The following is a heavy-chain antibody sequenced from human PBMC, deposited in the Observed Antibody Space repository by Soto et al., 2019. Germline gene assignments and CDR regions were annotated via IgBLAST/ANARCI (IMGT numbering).Heavy chain of an antibody. J-gene: IGHJ4*02. D-gene: IGHD3-10*01. V-gene: IGHV3-73*01. CDR1: GFVFKDSS. CDR3: NRLISAAQDY. CDR2: IRDRAYNYAT. Sequence: EVLLVESGGGLVQPGGSLKLSCAASGFVFKDSSIHWVRQASGKGLEWVGRIRDRAYNYATAYAASVEGRFTISRDDSDNKAYLHMSSLKSEDTAIYYCNRLISAAQDYWGQGTLVTVSS.